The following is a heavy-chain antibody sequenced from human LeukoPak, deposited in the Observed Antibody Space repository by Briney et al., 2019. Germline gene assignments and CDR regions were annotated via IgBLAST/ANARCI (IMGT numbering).Heavy chain of an antibody. Sequence: GRSLRLSCAASGFTFSSYGMHWVRQAPGKGLEWVAVISYDGSNKYYADSVKGRFTISRDNSKNTLYLQMNSLRAEDTAVYYCAKDGPKMYYYDSSGYYYFPSGMDVWGQGTTVTVSS. CDR1: GFTFSSYG. D-gene: IGHD3-22*01. CDR3: AKDGPKMYYYDSSGYYYFPSGMDV. CDR2: ISYDGSNK. J-gene: IGHJ6*02. V-gene: IGHV3-30*18.